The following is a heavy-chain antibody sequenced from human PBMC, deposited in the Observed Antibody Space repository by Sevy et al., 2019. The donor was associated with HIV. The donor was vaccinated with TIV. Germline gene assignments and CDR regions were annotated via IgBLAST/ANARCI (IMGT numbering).Heavy chain of an antibody. J-gene: IGHJ4*02. Sequence: GGSLRLSCAASGFTVSRNFMSWIRQAPGKGLEWVSIIYSSGTTFYADSVKGRFTNSRDNSRNTLYLQMNTLRAEDTAVYYCVGADRPNQGDFWGQGPLVTVSS. CDR1: GFTVSRNF. CDR2: IYSSGTT. V-gene: IGHV3-53*01. CDR3: VGADRPNQGDF. D-gene: IGHD6-6*01.